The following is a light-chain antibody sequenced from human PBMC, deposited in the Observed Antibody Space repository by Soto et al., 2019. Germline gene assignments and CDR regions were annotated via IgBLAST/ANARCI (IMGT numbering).Light chain of an antibody. Sequence: QSVLTQPASVSGSHGQSITISCTGTSSDVGRYNYVSWYQQHPGKAPKLTIYDVSNRPSGVSSRFSGSKSGNTASLTISGLQAEDEADYYCSSFTSSSTYVFGTGTKVTVL. V-gene: IGLV2-14*01. CDR1: SSDVGRYNY. J-gene: IGLJ1*01. CDR2: DVS. CDR3: SSFTSSSTYV.